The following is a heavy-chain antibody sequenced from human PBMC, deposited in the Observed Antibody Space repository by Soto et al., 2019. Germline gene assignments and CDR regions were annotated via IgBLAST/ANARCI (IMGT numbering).Heavy chain of an antibody. D-gene: IGHD3-9*01. V-gene: IGHV1-2*04. Sequence: ASVKVSCKASGYTFTGYYMHWVRQAPGQGLEWMGWINPNSGGTNYAQKFQGWVTMTRDTSISTAYMELSRLRSDDTAVYYCARGGFAGILTGYYGYNWFDPWGQGTLVPVYS. CDR1: GYTFTGYY. CDR3: ARGGFAGILTGYYGYNWFDP. J-gene: IGHJ5*02. CDR2: INPNSGGT.